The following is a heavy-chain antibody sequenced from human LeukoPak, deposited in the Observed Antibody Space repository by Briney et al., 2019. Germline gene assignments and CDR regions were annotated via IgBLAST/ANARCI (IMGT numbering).Heavy chain of an antibody. V-gene: IGHV1-69*04. CDR3: ARAGKTRDRLYYFDY. Sequence: ATSVKVSCKASGGTFSSYAISWVRQAPGQGLEWMGRIIPILGIANYAQKFQGRVTITADKSTSTAYMELSSLRSEDTAVYYCARAGKTRDRLYYFDYWGQGTLLTVSS. D-gene: IGHD1-14*01. CDR1: GGTFSSYA. J-gene: IGHJ4*02. CDR2: IIPILGIA.